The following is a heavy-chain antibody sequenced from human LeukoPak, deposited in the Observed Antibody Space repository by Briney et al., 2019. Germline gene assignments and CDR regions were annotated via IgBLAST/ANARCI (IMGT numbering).Heavy chain of an antibody. J-gene: IGHJ6*02. V-gene: IGHV1-2*02. CDR3: VRPLTAAGTNYYYYGMDV. CDR2: INPNSGGT. D-gene: IGHD6-13*01. CDR1: GYTFTVYY. Sequence: GASVTVSFKASGYTFTVYYMHWVRQAPGQGLEWMGWINPNSGGTNYAQKFQGRVTMTRDTSISTAYMELSRLRSDDTAVYYCVRPLTAAGTNYYYYGMDVWGQGTTVTVSS.